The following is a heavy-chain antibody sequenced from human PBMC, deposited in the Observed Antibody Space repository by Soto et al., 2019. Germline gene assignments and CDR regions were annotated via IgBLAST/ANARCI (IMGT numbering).Heavy chain of an antibody. D-gene: IGHD3-10*01. J-gene: IGHJ4*02. Sequence: PGGSLRLSCAASGFTFSIYWMHWVRRAPGKGLMWVSHISSGRSSIHYADSVKGRFTISRDNAKNSLYLQMNSLRAEDTAVYYCAREGYYGSGSYYIVDYWGQGTLVTVSS. CDR3: AREGYYGSGSYYIVDY. CDR1: GFTFSIYW. CDR2: ISSGRSSI. V-gene: IGHV3-48*01.